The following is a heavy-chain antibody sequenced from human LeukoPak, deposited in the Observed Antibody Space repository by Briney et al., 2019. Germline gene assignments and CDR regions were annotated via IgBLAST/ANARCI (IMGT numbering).Heavy chain of an antibody. Sequence: PGGSLRLSCAASGFTFSSYSMNWVRQAPGKGLEWVSYICSGSTTIYYADSVKGRFTISRDNAKNSLYLQMNSLRAEDTAVYYCARDLSGDYWGQGTLVTVSS. V-gene: IGHV3-48*04. J-gene: IGHJ4*02. CDR3: ARDLSGDY. CDR2: ICSGSTTI. CDR1: GFTFSSYS.